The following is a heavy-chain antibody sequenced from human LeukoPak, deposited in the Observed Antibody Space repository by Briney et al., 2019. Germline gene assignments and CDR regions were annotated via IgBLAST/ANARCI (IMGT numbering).Heavy chain of an antibody. CDR3: AKDVRSPLPPGIDY. J-gene: IGHJ4*02. V-gene: IGHV3-21*04. D-gene: IGHD3-16*02. CDR1: GFTFNKYT. CDR2: ISTSSSYI. Sequence: GGSLRLSCAASGFTFNKYTMNWVRQAPGKGLEWVSSISTSSSYIYYADSVKGRFTISRDNSKNTLYLQMNSLRAEDTAVYYCAKDVRSPLPPGIDYWGQGTLVTVSS.